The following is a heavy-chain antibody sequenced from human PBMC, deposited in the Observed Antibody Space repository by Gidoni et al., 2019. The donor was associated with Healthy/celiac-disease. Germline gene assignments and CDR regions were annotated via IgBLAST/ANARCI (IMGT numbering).Heavy chain of an antibody. D-gene: IGHD3-22*01. CDR2: IWYDGSNK. Sequence: VQLVESGGGVVQPGRSLRLSCAASGFTLSSYGMHWVRQAPGKGLEWVAVIWYDGSNKYYADSVKGRFTISRDNSKNTLYLQMNSLRAEDTAVYYCARDFTYYYDSSGYGRFDYWGQGTLVTVSS. CDR3: ARDFTYYYDSSGYGRFDY. V-gene: IGHV3-33*01. CDR1: GFTLSSYG. J-gene: IGHJ4*02.